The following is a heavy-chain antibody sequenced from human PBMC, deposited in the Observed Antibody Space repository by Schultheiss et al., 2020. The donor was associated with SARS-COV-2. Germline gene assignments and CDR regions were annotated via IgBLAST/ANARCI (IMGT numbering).Heavy chain of an antibody. CDR3: IKTTRGTTYYYYYMDV. Sequence: TLSLTCAVYGGSFSGYYWSWIRQPPGKGLEWIGYIYYSGSTNYNPSLKSRVTISVDTSKNQFSLKLSSVTAADTAVYYCIKTTRGTTYYYYYMDVWGKGTTVTVSS. CDR2: IYYSGST. CDR1: GGSFSGYY. V-gene: IGHV4-59*08. J-gene: IGHJ6*03. D-gene: IGHD4-11*01.